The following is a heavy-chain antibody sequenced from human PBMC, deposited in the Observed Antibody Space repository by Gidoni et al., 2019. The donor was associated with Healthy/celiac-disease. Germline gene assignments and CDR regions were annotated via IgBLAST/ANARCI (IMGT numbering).Heavy chain of an antibody. CDR3: AREIHDYGGNTHDY. CDR2: IIPIFGTA. D-gene: IGHD4-17*01. CDR1: GSTFSSYS. Sequence: QVQLVQSGAEVKKPGSSVKVSCKASGSTFSSYSISWVRQAPGQGLEWMGGIIPIFGTANYAQKFQGRVTITADESTSTAYMELSSLRSEDTAVYYCAREIHDYGGNTHDYWGQGTLVTVSS. J-gene: IGHJ4*02. V-gene: IGHV1-69*01.